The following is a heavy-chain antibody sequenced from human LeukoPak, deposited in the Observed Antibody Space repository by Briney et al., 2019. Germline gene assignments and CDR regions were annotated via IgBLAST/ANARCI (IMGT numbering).Heavy chain of an antibody. V-gene: IGHV1-69*06. CDR3: ARSGSGSYYFCWFDP. Sequence: SVKVSCKTSGGTFSSNAISWVRQAPGQGLEWMGGIIPVFGTPNYSQKFQGRVTISSDKSTSTVYMELSSLRSEDTAMYYCARSGSGSYYFCWFDPWGEGTLVTVSS. D-gene: IGHD3-10*01. CDR2: IIPVFGTP. CDR1: GGTFSSNA. J-gene: IGHJ5*02.